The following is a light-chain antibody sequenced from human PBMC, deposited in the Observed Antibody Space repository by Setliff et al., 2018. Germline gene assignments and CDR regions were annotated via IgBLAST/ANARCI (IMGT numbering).Light chain of an antibody. Sequence: QSVLTQPPSASGSPGQSVTISCTGTSSDVGGYNYVSWYQQHPGKAPKLMIYEVSKRPSGVPDRFSGSKSGTSASPAITGLQAEDEADYYCQSYDSSLSGSGVFGTGTKVTVL. J-gene: IGLJ1*01. CDR3: QSYDSSLSGSGV. CDR1: SSDVGGYNY. V-gene: IGLV2-8*01. CDR2: EVS.